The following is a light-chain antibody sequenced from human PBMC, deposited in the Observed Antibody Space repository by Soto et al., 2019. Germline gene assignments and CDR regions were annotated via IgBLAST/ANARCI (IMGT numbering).Light chain of an antibody. J-gene: IGLJ2*01. CDR3: CSYAGSYILI. CDR2: DVS. Sequence: SALTQPRSVSGSPGQSVTISCTGTSSDVGGYNYVSWYQQHPGKVPKLMIFDVSKRPSGVPDRFSGSKSGNTASLTISGLQAEDEADYHCCSYAGSYILIFGGGTKVTVL. V-gene: IGLV2-11*01. CDR1: SSDVGGYNY.